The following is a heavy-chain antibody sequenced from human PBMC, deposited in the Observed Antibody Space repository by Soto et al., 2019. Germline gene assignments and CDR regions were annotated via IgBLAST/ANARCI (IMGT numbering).Heavy chain of an antibody. Sequence: ASVKISCKASEYPLTAYNMHWGRQPPGQGLEWMGWINPNSGGTNYAQKFQGWVTMTRDTSISTAYMELSSLRSDDTAVYYCAKDLARKQCELGDYWGQGTLVTVSS. CDR3: AKDLARKQCELGDY. CDR2: INPNSGGT. V-gene: IGHV1-2*04. J-gene: IGHJ4*02. D-gene: IGHD1-26*01. CDR1: EYPLTAYN.